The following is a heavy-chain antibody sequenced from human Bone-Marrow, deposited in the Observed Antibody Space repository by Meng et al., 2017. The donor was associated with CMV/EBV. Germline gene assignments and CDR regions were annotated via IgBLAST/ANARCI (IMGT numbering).Heavy chain of an antibody. J-gene: IGHJ5*02. Sequence: ASVKVSCKASGYTFTSYDIHWLRQAPGQGLEWMGIIIPSGGSSSYAQKFQGRVTMTRDTSPSTVYLELSRLRCEDTAVYDCARRGNRYNQGWLDPWGQGTLVTVSS. CDR1: GYTFTSYD. CDR2: IIPSGGSS. V-gene: IGHV1-46*01. CDR3: ARRGNRYNQGWLDP. D-gene: IGHD1-1*01.